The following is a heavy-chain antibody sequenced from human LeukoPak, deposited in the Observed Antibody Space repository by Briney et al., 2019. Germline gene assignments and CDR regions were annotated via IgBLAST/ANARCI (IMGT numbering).Heavy chain of an antibody. CDR1: GYTFTGYY. D-gene: IGHD3-3*01. Sequence: ASVKVSCKASGYTFTGYYMHWVRQAPGQGLEWMGRINPNSGGTNYAQKFQGRVTMTRDTSISTAYMELSRLRSDDTAVYYCAREVVGEGLPFDYWGQGTLVTVSS. J-gene: IGHJ4*02. CDR3: AREVVGEGLPFDY. V-gene: IGHV1-2*06. CDR2: INPNSGGT.